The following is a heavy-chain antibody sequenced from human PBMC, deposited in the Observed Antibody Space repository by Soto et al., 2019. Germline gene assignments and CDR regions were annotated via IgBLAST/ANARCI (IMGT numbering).Heavy chain of an antibody. CDR3: ARGSYYSGWV. Sequence: PSHTLSLTCAMSGDSVSSTSAALSWIRQSPSRGLEWLGRTYYRSKWYSDYAVSVKSRITINPDTSKNQFSLQLNSVTPEDTAVYYCARGSYYSGWVWGQGTLVTVSS. CDR1: GDSVSSTSAA. D-gene: IGHD6-19*01. V-gene: IGHV6-1*01. CDR2: TYYRSKWYS. J-gene: IGHJ4*02.